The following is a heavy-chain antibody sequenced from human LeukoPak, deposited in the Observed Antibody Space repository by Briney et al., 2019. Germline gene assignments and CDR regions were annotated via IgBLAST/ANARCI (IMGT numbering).Heavy chain of an antibody. Sequence: PSGTLSLTCTVSGGSISSSSYYWGWIRQPPGKGLEWIGSIYYSGSTYYNPSLKSRVTISVDTSKNQFSLKLSSVTAADTAVYYCVASSASSGSYYIGKKNWFDPWGQGTLVTVSS. V-gene: IGHV4-39*07. J-gene: IGHJ5*02. CDR3: VASSASSGSYYIGKKNWFDP. CDR1: GGSISSSSYY. D-gene: IGHD3-10*01. CDR2: IYYSGST.